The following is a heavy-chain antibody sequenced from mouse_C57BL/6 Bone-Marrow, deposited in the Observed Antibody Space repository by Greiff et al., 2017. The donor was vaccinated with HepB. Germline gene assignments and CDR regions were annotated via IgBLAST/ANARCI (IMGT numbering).Heavy chain of an antibody. J-gene: IGHJ2*01. CDR2: ISSGSSTI. D-gene: IGHD3-2*02. Sequence: DVKLVESGGGLVKPGGSLKLSCAASGFTFSDYGMHWVRQAPEKGLEWVAYISSGSSTIYYADTVKGRFTISRDNAKNTLFLQMTSLRSEDTAMYYCASSDSSGYAYFDYWGQGTTLTVSS. V-gene: IGHV5-17*01. CDR1: GFTFSDYG. CDR3: ASSDSSGYAYFDY.